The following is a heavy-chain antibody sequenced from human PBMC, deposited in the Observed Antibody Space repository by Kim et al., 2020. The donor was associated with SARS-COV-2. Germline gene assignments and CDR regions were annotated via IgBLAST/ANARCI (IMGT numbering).Heavy chain of an antibody. CDR1: GGFMNSYY. CDR3: ASCISVAGTIYFQH. V-gene: IGHV4-59*01. Sequence: SETLSLTCTVSGGFMNSYYWSWIRQPPGKGLEWIGHMYYSGNTYSNPSLKSRLTISVDTSKNQFSLKLSSVTAADTAVYYCASCISVAGTIYFQHWGQGTLVTVSS. J-gene: IGHJ1*01. D-gene: IGHD6-19*01. CDR2: MYYSGNT.